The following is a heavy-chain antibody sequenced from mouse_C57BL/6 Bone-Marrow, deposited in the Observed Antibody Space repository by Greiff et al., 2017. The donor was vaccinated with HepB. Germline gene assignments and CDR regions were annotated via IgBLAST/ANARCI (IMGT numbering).Heavy chain of an antibody. CDR3: ARDDYGSSYGDY. CDR2: ISDGGSYT. V-gene: IGHV5-4*01. CDR1: GFTFSSYA. J-gene: IGHJ2*01. D-gene: IGHD1-1*01. Sequence: EVKLVESGGGLVKPGGSLKLSCAASGFTFSSYAMSWVRQTPEKRLEWVATISDGGSYTYYPDNVKGRFTISRDNAKNNLYLQMSHLKSEDTAMYYCARDDYGSSYGDYWGQGTTLTVSS.